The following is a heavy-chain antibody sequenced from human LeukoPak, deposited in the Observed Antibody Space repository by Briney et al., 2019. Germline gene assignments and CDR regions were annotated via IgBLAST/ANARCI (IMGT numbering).Heavy chain of an antibody. J-gene: IGHJ6*03. D-gene: IGHD2-15*01. V-gene: IGHV1-2*04. Sequence: ASVKVSCKASGYTFTGYYMHWVRQAPGQGLEWMGWINPNSGGTNYAQKFQGWVTMTRDTSISTAYMELSRLRSDDTAVYYCARAVGINTYYYYYMDVWGKGTTVTVSS. CDR1: GYTFTGYY. CDR2: INPNSGGT. CDR3: ARAVGINTYYYYYMDV.